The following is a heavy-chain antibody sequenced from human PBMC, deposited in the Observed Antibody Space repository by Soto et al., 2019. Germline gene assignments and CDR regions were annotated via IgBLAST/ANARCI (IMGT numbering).Heavy chain of an antibody. CDR2: IWYDGSNK. Sequence: QVQLVESGGGVVQPGRSLGLSCTASGFTFSSYGMHWVRQAPGKGLEWVTVIWYDGSNKHYADSVKGRFTISRDNSKNMVSLQMNSLRVEDTAVYYCARGSPPDSWGQGTLVTVSS. CDR1: GFTFSSYG. V-gene: IGHV3-33*01. J-gene: IGHJ4*02. CDR3: ARGSPPDS.